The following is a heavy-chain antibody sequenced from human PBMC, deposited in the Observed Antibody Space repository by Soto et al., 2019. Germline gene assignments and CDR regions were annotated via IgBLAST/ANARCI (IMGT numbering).Heavy chain of an antibody. D-gene: IGHD3-10*01. CDR3: ARGITMIRGVLTFDY. CDR1: GYTFTSYG. Sequence: QVQLVQSGAEVKKPGASVKVSCKASGYTFTSYGISWVRQAPGQGLEWMGWISAYNANTNYAQKFQGRVTMTRDTSITTAYMELSRLRSDDTAVYYCARGITMIRGVLTFDYWGQGTLVTVSS. J-gene: IGHJ4*02. V-gene: IGHV1-18*01. CDR2: ISAYNANT.